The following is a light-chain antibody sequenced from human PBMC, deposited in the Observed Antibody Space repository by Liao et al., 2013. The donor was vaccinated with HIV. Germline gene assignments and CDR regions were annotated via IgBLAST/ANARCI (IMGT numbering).Light chain of an antibody. J-gene: IGLJ3*02. CDR1: NIGSKS. CDR3: QVWHTGSGHPV. V-gene: IGLV3-21*04. CDR2: YDS. Sequence: SFVLTQPPSVSVAPGETARITCERDNIGSKSVHWYQQKPGQPPVMVIHYDSDRPSGIPERFSGSNSGNTATLTINRVEVGDEADYYCQVWHTGSGHPVFGGGTKLTVL.